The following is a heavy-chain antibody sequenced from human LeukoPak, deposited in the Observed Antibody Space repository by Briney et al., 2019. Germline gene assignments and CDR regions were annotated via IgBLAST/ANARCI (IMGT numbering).Heavy chain of an antibody. CDR1: GYTFTSYY. CDR3: ASHYGDYSPFDC. V-gene: IGHV1-69*10. CDR2: IIPLLDIA. Sequence: SVTLSCKASGYTFTSYYMHWVRQAPGQGLEWMGAIIPLLDIANYAQKFQGRVTITADKSTGTGYMQLSSLRSEDTAVYYCASHYGDYSPFDCWGQGTLVTVSS. J-gene: IGHJ4*02. D-gene: IGHD4-17*01.